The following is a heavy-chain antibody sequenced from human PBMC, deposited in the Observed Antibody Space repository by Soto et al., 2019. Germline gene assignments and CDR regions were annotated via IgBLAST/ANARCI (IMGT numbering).Heavy chain of an antibody. CDR2: IIPIFGAA. Sequence: ASVKVSCKASGGTFSTYAISWVRQAPGQGLEWMGGIIPIFGAANYAQKFQGRVTITADESTSTVYMELSSLRSEDTAVYYCARDQVVPAATPTSYYYGMDVWGQGTTVTVS. CDR1: GGTFSTYA. D-gene: IGHD2-2*02. CDR3: ARDQVVPAATPTSYYYGMDV. V-gene: IGHV1-69*13. J-gene: IGHJ6*02.